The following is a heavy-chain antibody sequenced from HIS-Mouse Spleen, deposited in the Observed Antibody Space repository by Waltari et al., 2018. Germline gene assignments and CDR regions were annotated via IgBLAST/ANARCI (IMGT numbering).Heavy chain of an antibody. CDR2: MNPNSGNT. V-gene: IGHV1-8*01. D-gene: IGHD3-3*01. CDR3: ARVYYDFWSGYYY. J-gene: IGHJ4*02. Sequence: QVQLVQPGAEVQKPGASVTVSCNAPGDTCTSYDINWVRQATGQGLEWMGWMNPNSGNTGYAQKFQGRVTMTRNTSISTAYMELSSLRSEDTAVYYCARVYYDFWSGYYYWGQGTLVTVSS. CDR1: GDTCTSYD.